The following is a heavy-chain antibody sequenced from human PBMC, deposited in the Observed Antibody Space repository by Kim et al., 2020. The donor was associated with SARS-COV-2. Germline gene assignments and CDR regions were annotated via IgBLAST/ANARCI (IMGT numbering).Heavy chain of an antibody. CDR1: GYSISSGYY. J-gene: IGHJ5*02. V-gene: IGHV4-38-2*02. CDR2: IYHSGST. CDR3: ARSVWRIEYSGSGTWGVTWFDP. D-gene: IGHD6-6*01. Sequence: SETLSLTCTVSGYSISSGYYWGWIRQPPGKGLEWIGSIYHSGSTYYNPSLKSRVTISVDTSKNQFSLKLSSVTAADTAVYYCARSVWRIEYSGSGTWGVTWFDPWGQGTLVTVSS.